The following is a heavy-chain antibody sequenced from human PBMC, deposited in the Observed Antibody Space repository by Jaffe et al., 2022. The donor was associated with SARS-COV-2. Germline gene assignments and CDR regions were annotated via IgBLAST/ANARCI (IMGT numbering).Heavy chain of an antibody. D-gene: IGHD4-17*01. J-gene: IGHJ4*02. CDR3: ARLKPPKQDYGAYGTFDY. CDR1: GYIFTSYY. V-gene: IGHV1-46*01. Sequence: QVQLVQSGAEVKKPGASVKVSCQASGYIFTSYYMHWVRQAPGQGFEWVGTIDPRGGDTSSAQKFQGRVTMTTDTSTSTLYMELSSLRSEDTAVYYCARLKPPKQDYGAYGTFDYWGQGTLVTVSS. CDR2: IDPRGGDT.